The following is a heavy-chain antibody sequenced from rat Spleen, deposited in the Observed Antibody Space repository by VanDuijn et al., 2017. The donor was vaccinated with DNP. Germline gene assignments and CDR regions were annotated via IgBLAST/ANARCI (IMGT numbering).Heavy chain of an antibody. D-gene: IGHD1-2*01. CDR1: GFTFSNYY. J-gene: IGHJ1*01. Sequence: EVQLVESGGGLVQPGRSLTLSCAASGFTFSNYYMAWVRQAPKRGLEWVAAISPSGSRTYYPDSVKGRFTNSRDDAKSSLYLQMNSLKSEETATYYCARGSSSIYWYFDFWGPGTMVTVSS. CDR2: ISPSGSRT. V-gene: IGHV5S11*01. CDR3: ARGSSSIYWYFDF.